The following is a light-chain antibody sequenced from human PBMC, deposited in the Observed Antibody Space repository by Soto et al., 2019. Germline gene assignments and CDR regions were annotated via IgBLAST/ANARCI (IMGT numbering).Light chain of an antibody. CDR3: QHLNSVFT. Sequence: DIQLTQSPSFLSASVGDRVTITCRASQGISSYLAWYQQKPGKAPKLLIYAASTLQSGVPSRFSGSGSGTEFTLTISSLQPEDFATYYCQHLNSVFTFGPGTKVDIK. CDR1: QGISSY. V-gene: IGKV1-9*01. J-gene: IGKJ3*01. CDR2: AAS.